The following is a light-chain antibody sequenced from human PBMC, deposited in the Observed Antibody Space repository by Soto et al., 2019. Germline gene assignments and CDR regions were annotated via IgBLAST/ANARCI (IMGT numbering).Light chain of an antibody. CDR2: GAY. Sequence: EIVLTQSPAILSLSPGDRATLSCRASQSVTSYLAWYQQKPGQAPRLLIYGAYNRATGIPARFSGSGSGTDFTLTISSLEREDFAVYYCQQRNSWPFTFGPGTKVDIK. CDR3: QQRNSWPFT. CDR1: QSVTSY. J-gene: IGKJ3*01. V-gene: IGKV3-11*01.